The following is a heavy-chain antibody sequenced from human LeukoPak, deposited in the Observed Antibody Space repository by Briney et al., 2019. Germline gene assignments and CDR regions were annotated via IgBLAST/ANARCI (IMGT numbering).Heavy chain of an antibody. CDR2: ISGYNGNT. Sequence: ASVKVSCKASGYTFISYGISWVRQAPGQGLERMGWISGYNGNTNYAQNLQGRVTMTTDTYTSTAYMELRSLRSDDTAVYYCARGLGVVTAQSEQPKPRYFDLWGRGTQVTVSS. CDR3: ARGLGVVTAQSEQPKPRYFDL. J-gene: IGHJ2*01. D-gene: IGHD2-21*02. CDR1: GYTFISYG. V-gene: IGHV1-18*01.